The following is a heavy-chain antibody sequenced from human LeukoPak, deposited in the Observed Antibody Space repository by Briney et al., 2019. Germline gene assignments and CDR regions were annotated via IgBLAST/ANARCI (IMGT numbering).Heavy chain of an antibody. CDR3: ARGSSGWYRVGDYYYGMDV. Sequence: ASVKVSCKASGYTFAGYYMHWVRQAPGQGLEWMGWINPNSGGTNYAQKFQGRVTMTRDTSISTAYMELSRLRSDDTAVYYCARGSSGWYRVGDYYYGMDVWGQGTTVTVSS. J-gene: IGHJ6*02. CDR2: INPNSGGT. V-gene: IGHV1-2*02. CDR1: GYTFAGYY. D-gene: IGHD6-19*01.